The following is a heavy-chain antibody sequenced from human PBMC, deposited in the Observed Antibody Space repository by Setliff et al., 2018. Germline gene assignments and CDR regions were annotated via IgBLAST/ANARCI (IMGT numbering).Heavy chain of an antibody. D-gene: IGHD4-4*01. J-gene: IGHJ5*01. CDR2: IKSSREGATS. CDR1: GITFKNAW. CDR3: TTGPRDSRNYLNWLGS. Sequence: GGSLRLSCSVSGITFKNAWMTWVRQAPGKGPEWVGRIKSSREGATSDYGAPAKGRFTISRDDSKNMIFLHMNNLKTEDTGFYYCTTGPRDSRNYLNWLGSWGQGTLVTVSS. V-gene: IGHV3-15*01.